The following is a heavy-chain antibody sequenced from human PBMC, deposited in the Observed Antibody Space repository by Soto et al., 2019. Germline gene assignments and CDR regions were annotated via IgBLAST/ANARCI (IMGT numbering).Heavy chain of an antibody. CDR1: GGSISSSSYY. D-gene: IGHD3-3*01. Sequence: QLQLQESGPGLVKPSETLSLTCTVSGGSISSSSYYWGWIRQPPGKGLEWIGSIYYSGSTYYNPSLKSRGTISVDTCKDQFPLKLSSVTAADTAVYYCASTMGLRNSKIGVVIPDDAFDIWGQGTMVTVSS. J-gene: IGHJ3*02. CDR2: IYYSGST. V-gene: IGHV4-39*01. CDR3: ASTMGLRNSKIGVVIPDDAFDI.